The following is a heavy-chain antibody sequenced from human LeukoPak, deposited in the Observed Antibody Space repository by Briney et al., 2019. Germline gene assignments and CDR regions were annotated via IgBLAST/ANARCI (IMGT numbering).Heavy chain of an antibody. CDR1: GGSISSSSYY. J-gene: IGHJ5*02. D-gene: IGHD2-15*01. V-gene: IGHV4-39*01. Sequence: SETLSLTCTVSGGSISSSSYYWGWIRQPPGKGLEWIGSIYYSGSTYYNPSLKSRVTISVDTSKNQFSLKLSSVTAADTAVYYCARVLLHNWFDPWGQGTLVTVSS. CDR3: ARVLLHNWFDP. CDR2: IYYSGST.